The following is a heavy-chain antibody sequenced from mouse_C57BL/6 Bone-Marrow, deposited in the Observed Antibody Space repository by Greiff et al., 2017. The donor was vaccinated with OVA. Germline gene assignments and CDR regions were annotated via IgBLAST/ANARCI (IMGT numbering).Heavy chain of an antibody. CDR3: ARRGITTVVATEYFDV. J-gene: IGHJ1*03. CDR2: ISSGSRTI. Sequence: DVKLVESGGGLVKPGGSLKLSCAASGFTFSDYGMHWVRQAPEKGLEWVAYISSGSRTIYYADPVKGRFTILRDNAKNTLFLQRTSRRSEDTAMYYCARRGITTVVATEYFDVWGTGTTVTVSS. V-gene: IGHV5-17*01. CDR1: GFTFSDYG. D-gene: IGHD1-1*01.